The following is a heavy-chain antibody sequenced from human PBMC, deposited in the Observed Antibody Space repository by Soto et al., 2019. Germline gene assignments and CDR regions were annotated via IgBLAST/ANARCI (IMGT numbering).Heavy chain of an antibody. J-gene: IGHJ4*02. CDR1: GFMLDNYA. Sequence: EVKLLESGGGSVPPGASSRLSFLTSGFMLDNYAMSWVRQSPARGLEWVAAISGSGHATYYTQSVRGRFIISRDKSKKAVFLQMNNLRTEDTAIYYCAIGRYFDASGGCANYWGLGTLVTVSP. CDR2: ISGSGHAT. D-gene: IGHD5-12*01. CDR3: AIGRYFDASGGCANY. V-gene: IGHV3-23*01.